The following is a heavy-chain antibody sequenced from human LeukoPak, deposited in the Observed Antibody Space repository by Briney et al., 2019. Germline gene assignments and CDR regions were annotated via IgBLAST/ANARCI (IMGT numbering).Heavy chain of an antibody. CDR1: GYSISSGYY. CDR2: IYHSGST. J-gene: IGHJ3*02. Sequence: PSETLSLTCTVSGYSISSGYYWGWIRQPPGKGLEWIGSIYHSGSTYYNPSLKSRVTISVDTSKNQFSLKLSSVTAADTAVYYCARVSDIAVAGYDAFDIWGQGTMVTVSS. CDR3: ARVSDIAVAGYDAFDI. V-gene: IGHV4-38-2*02. D-gene: IGHD6-19*01.